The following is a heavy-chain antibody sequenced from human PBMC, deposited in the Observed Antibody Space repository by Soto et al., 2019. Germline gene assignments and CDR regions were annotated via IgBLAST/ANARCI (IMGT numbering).Heavy chain of an antibody. J-gene: IGHJ4*02. D-gene: IGHD2-21*02. CDR2: INAGNGNT. V-gene: IGHV1-3*01. CDR1: GYTFTSYA. CDR3: ARSIVVVTALDY. Sequence: ASVKVSCKASGYTFTSYAIHWVRQAPGQRLEWMGWINAGNGNTKYSQKFQGRVTITRDTSASTAYMELSSLRSEDTAVYYCARSIVVVTALDYWGQGTPVTVSS.